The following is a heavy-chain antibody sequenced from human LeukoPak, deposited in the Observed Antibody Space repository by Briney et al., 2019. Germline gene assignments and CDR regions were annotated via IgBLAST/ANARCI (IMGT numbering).Heavy chain of an antibody. CDR2: IWYDGSNK. J-gene: IGHJ1*01. V-gene: IGHV3-33*08. CDR1: GFTFSNYA. CDR3: ATTASRGPQSAEYFQY. Sequence: GGSLRLSCATSGFTFSNYAVSWVRQAPGKGLEWVAVIWYDGSNKYCSDSVKGRFTISRDNSKNTLYLQMNSLRAEDTAVYYCATTASRGPQSAEYFQYWGQGTLVTVSS.